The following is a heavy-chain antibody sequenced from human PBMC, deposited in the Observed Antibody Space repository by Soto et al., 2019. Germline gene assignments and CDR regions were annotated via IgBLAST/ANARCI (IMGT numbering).Heavy chain of an antibody. Sequence: GGSLRLSCAASGFTFSTYTMNWVRQAPGKGLEWVSSISGSSTYIYYADSVKGRFTISRDNAQNSLFLQMDSLRAEDTAVYYCTKDHTNSWYFFDSWGQGALVTVSS. CDR3: TKDHTNSWYFFDS. J-gene: IGHJ4*02. CDR1: GFTFSTYT. D-gene: IGHD2-2*01. V-gene: IGHV3-21*01. CDR2: ISGSSTYI.